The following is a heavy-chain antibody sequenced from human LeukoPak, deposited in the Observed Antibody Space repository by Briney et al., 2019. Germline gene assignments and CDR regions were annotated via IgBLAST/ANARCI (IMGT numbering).Heavy chain of an antibody. D-gene: IGHD3-10*01. V-gene: IGHV3-23*01. J-gene: IGHJ4*02. CDR2: ISSSGGST. CDR1: GFSFRSYA. CDR3: AKDLSGSYYLRYFDY. Sequence: GGSLRLSCAASGFSFRSYAMTWVRQAPGKGLEWVSVISSSGGSTYYADSVRGRFTISRDNSKNTLYLQMNSLRAEDTAVYYCAKDLSGSYYLRYFDYWGQGTLVTVSS.